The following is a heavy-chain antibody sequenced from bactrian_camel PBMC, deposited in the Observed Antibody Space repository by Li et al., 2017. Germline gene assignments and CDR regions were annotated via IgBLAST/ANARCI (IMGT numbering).Heavy chain of an antibody. CDR1: GYTYSSYC. CDR3: AALGCRHRGLTHNY. Sequence: HVQLVESGGGSVQAGGSLRLSCAASGYTYSSYCMGWFRQAPGKERELVSSIRSDGTIRDANSVKGRLTVSQDSEKNSWYLQMNDLQTEDTATYYCAALGCRHRGLTHNYWGQGTQVTVS. CDR2: IRSDGTI. J-gene: IGHJ4*01. V-gene: IGHV3S55*01. D-gene: IGHD3*01.